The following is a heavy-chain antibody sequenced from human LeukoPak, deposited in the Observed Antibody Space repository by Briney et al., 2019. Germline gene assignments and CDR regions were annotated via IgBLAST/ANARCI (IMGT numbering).Heavy chain of an antibody. D-gene: IGHD2-2*01. CDR1: GYTFTVNY. CDR3: TRGAGTSWFDY. V-gene: IGHV1-2*02. Sequence: ASVKVSCKPSGYTFTVNYPHWVRRAPGQGLEWVGWMNPNSGVTVYAQNFQGRVTMTRDTSISTAYMELSSLTSDDTAVYYCTRGAGTSWFDYWGQGSLVTVSS. J-gene: IGHJ4*02. CDR2: MNPNSGVT.